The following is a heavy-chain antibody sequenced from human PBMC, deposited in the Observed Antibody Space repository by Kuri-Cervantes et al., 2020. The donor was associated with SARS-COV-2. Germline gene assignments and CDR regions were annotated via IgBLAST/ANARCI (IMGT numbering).Heavy chain of an antibody. V-gene: IGHV3-30-3*01. D-gene: IGHD6-19*01. J-gene: IGHJ5*02. Sequence: LSLTCAASGFIFSDYFLHWVRQAPGKGLEWVAVISYDASNKYYADSVKGRFTISRDNSKNTLYLQMNSLRAEDTAVYYCAKDAEQWLVPERNWFDPWGQGTLVTVSS. CDR2: ISYDASNK. CDR3: AKDAEQWLVPERNWFDP. CDR1: GFIFSDYF.